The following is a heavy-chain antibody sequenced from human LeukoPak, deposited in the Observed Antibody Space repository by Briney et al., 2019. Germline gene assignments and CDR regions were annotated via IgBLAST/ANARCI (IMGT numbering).Heavy chain of an antibody. V-gene: IGHV3-48*04. CDR3: ARYSSSWPDAFDI. CDR1: GFTFSSYS. Sequence: GGSLRLSCAASGFTFSSYSMNWVRQAPGKGLEWVSYISSSSSTIYYADSVKGRFTISRDNAKNTLYLQMNSLRAEDTAVYYCARYSSSWPDAFDIWGQGTMVTVSS. CDR2: ISSSSSTI. J-gene: IGHJ3*02. D-gene: IGHD6-13*01.